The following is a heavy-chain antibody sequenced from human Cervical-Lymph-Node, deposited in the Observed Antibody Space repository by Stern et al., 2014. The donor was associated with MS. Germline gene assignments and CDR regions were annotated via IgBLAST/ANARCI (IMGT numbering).Heavy chain of an antibody. V-gene: IGHV3-11*01. Sequence: VHLVESGGGLVKPGGSLRLSCEASGFSFSDYYMSWIRPAPGKGLEWLSYIGSRGSSVYYAESVKGRFTISRDNARNSLFLQMDSLRSEDTALYYCARGPHYGDKRNWFDPWGQGILVTVSS. CDR2: IGSRGSSV. J-gene: IGHJ5*02. D-gene: IGHD4-17*01. CDR3: ARGPHYGDKRNWFDP. CDR1: GFSFSDYY.